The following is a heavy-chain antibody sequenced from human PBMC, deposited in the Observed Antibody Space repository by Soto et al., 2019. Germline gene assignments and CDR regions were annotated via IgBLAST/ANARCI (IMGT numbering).Heavy chain of an antibody. CDR3: AKGGVLRYFDWLLQYFDY. Sequence: GGSLRLSCAASGFTFSSYAMSWVRQAPGKGLEWVSAISGSGGSTYYADSVKGRFTISRDNSKNTLYLQMNSLRAEDTAVYYCAKGGVLRYFDWLLQYFDYWGQGTLVTVSS. V-gene: IGHV3-23*01. J-gene: IGHJ4*02. CDR2: ISGSGGST. D-gene: IGHD3-9*01. CDR1: GFTFSSYA.